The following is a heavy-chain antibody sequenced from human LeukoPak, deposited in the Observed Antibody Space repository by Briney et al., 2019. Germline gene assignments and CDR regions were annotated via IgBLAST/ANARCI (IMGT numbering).Heavy chain of an antibody. Sequence: SETLSLTCTVSGGSISSYYWSWIRQPPGKGLEWIGYVYYSGSTNYNPSLKSRVTISVDTSKNQFSLKLSSVTAADTAVYYCARMRIAAAGNYYFDYWGQGTLVTVSS. J-gene: IGHJ4*02. CDR2: VYYSGST. V-gene: IGHV4-59*12. D-gene: IGHD6-13*01. CDR1: GGSISSYY. CDR3: ARMRIAAAGNYYFDY.